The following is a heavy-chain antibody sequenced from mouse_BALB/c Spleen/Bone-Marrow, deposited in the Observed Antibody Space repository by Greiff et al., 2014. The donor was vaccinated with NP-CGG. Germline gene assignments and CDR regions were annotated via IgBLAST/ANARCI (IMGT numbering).Heavy chain of an antibody. V-gene: IGHV5-12-1*01. J-gene: IGHJ1*01. CDR3: SRQGAYYGRYRYFDV. CDR2: LSSGGGST. Sequence: EVQLVESGGGLVKPGGSLKLSCAASGFAFSSFDMSWVRQTPEKRLEWVAYLSSGGGSTYYPDTVKGRFSISSDNAKNTLYLQMSSRKSEDTAMYYRSRQGAYYGRYRYFDVWGAGTTVAVSS. D-gene: IGHD2-10*01. CDR1: GFAFSSFD.